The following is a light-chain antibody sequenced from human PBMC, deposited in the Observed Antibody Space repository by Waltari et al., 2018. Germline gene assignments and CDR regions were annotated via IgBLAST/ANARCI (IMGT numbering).Light chain of an antibody. V-gene: IGKV1-12*01. Sequence: DIQMTQSPSSVSAYVGARVTVTCRASHDVSNYLAWYQQEPGKAPKLLIYAASSLQSGVPTRFSGSGYGTDFTLTISSLQPEDLATYYCQQANSFPFTFGPGTKVDIK. J-gene: IGKJ3*01. CDR2: AAS. CDR1: HDVSNY. CDR3: QQANSFPFT.